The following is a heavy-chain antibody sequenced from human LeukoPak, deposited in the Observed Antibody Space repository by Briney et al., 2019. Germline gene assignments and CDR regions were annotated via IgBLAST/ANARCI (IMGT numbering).Heavy chain of an antibody. V-gene: IGHV4-61*02. CDR1: GGSIRSGSYY. Sequence: SQTLSLTCTVSGGSIRSGSYYWSWIRQPAGKGLQWIGRIYTSGSTKYNPSLESRVTISVDTSKNQFSLKLSSVTAADTAVYYCARDIGRGELLAFDYWGQGTLVTVSS. J-gene: IGHJ4*02. D-gene: IGHD1-26*01. CDR3: ARDIGRGELLAFDY. CDR2: IYTSGST.